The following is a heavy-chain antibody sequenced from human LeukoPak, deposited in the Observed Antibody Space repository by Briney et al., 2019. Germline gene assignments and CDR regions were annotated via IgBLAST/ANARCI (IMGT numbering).Heavy chain of an antibody. Sequence: GGSLRLSCAASGFTFSSYSMNWVRQAPGKGLEWVSSISSSSSYIYYADSVKGRFTISRDNAKNSLYLQMNSLRAEDTAVYYCARIYFDWLSVVDDAFDIWGQGTMVTVSS. V-gene: IGHV3-21*01. J-gene: IGHJ3*02. CDR3: ARIYFDWLSVVDDAFDI. D-gene: IGHD3-9*01. CDR1: GFTFSSYS. CDR2: ISSSSSYI.